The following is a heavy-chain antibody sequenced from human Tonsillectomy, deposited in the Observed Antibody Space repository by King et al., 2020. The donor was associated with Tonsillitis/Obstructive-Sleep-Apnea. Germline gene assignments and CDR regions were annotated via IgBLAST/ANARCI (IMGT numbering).Heavy chain of an antibody. CDR3: ASGVSDYYDSSGPDS. Sequence: QLVQSGAEVKKPGSSVKVSCKASGGTFSNYALNWVRQAPGQGLEWMGRIIPFLDIADYAQRFQGRVTITADTSTSTAYLELSSLTSEDTAVYYCASGVSDYYDSSGPDSWGQGTLVTVSS. J-gene: IGHJ4*02. CDR2: IIPFLDIA. D-gene: IGHD3-22*01. V-gene: IGHV1-69*04. CDR1: GGTFSNYA.